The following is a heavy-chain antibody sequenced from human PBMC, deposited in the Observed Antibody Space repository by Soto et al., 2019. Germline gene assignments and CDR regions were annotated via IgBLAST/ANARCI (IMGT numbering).Heavy chain of an antibody. D-gene: IGHD3-3*01. CDR1: GGSISSSSYY. CDR2: IYYSGST. V-gene: IGHV4-39*01. J-gene: IGHJ4*02. CDR3: ASFGGVWSGPGDY. Sequence: SETLSLTCTVSGGSISSSSYYWGWIRQPPGKGLEWIGSIYYSGSTYYNPSLKSRVTISVDTSKNQFSLKLSSVTAADTAVYYCASFGGVWSGPGDYWGQGTLVTVAS.